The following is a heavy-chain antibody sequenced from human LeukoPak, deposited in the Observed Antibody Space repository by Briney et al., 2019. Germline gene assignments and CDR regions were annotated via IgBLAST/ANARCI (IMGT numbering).Heavy chain of an antibody. CDR1: GFTFSSYA. CDR2: ISGSGGST. V-gene: IGHV3-23*01. D-gene: IGHD6-19*01. CDR3: AKGLGSSGWYYYYYMDV. J-gene: IGHJ6*03. Sequence: GGSLRLSCAASGFTFSSYAMSWVRQAPGKGLEWVSAISGSGGSTYYADSVKGRFTISRDNSKNTLYLQMNSVRAEDTAVYYCAKGLGSSGWYYYYYMDVWGEGTTVTVSS.